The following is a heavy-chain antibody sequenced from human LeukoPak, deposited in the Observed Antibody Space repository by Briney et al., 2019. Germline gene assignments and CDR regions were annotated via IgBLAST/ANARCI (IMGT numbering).Heavy chain of an antibody. CDR1: GGSISSSSYY. CDR2: IYYSGST. Sequence: SETLSLTCTVSGGSISSSSYYWGWIRQPPGKGLEWIGSIYYSGSTYYNPSLKSRVTISVDTSKNQFSLKLSSVTAADTAVYYCARESITMIVVVSRDAFDIWGQGTMVTVSS. V-gene: IGHV4-39*07. CDR3: ARESITMIVVVSRDAFDI. D-gene: IGHD3-22*01. J-gene: IGHJ3*02.